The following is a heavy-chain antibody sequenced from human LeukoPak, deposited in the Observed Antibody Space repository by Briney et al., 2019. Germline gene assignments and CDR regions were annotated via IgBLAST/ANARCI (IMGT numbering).Heavy chain of an antibody. V-gene: IGHV4-59*01. J-gene: IGHJ4*02. D-gene: IGHD6-13*01. CDR1: GGPISSYY. CDR3: ARVASSWYNYFDS. Sequence: SETLSLTCTVSGGPISSYYWSWIRQPPGKGLEWIGYIYYSGSTNYNPSLKSRVTISVDTSKNQFSLRLSSVTAADTAVYYCARVASSWYNYFDSWGQGTLVTVSS. CDR2: IYYSGST.